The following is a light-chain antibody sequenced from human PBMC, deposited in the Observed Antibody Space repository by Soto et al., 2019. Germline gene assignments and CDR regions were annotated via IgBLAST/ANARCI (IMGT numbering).Light chain of an antibody. V-gene: IGKV3-20*01. CDR1: QSVSSSY. CDR2: GAS. Sequence: EIVLTQSPGTLCFSAWQRSTLSSSSSQSVSSSYLAWYQQKPGQAPRLLIYGASSRATGIPDRFSGSGSGTDFTLTISRLEPEDFAVYYCQQYNNWPPITFGQGTRLEIK. CDR3: QQYNNWPPIT. J-gene: IGKJ5*01.